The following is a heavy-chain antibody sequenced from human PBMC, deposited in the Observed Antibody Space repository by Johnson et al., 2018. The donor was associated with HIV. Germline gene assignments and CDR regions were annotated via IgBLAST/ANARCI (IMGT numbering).Heavy chain of an antibody. D-gene: IGHD5-12*01. J-gene: IGHJ3*02. CDR3: AKEDEWLRLGSAFDI. V-gene: IGHV3-43D*03. CDR1: GFTFSSYA. Sequence: VQLVESGGGLVQPGRSLRLSCAASGFTFSSYAMHWVRQVPGKGLEWVSLISWDGHNTYYVDSVKGRFTISRDNSKSSLYLKMHSLRVEDTAVYYCAKEDEWLRLGSAFDIWGHGTMVTVSS. CDR2: ISWDGHNT.